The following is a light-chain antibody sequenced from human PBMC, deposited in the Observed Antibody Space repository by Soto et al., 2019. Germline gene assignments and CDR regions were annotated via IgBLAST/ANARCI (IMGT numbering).Light chain of an antibody. CDR2: XAS. J-gene: IGKJ1*01. Sequence: IQMTQSPSTLSGSGGDRVTITCRASQTIXSGLDWSQKEPGKAHKLLSYXASTLKSGVTSSFSGSGSGTEFTLTISSLQPGDCATYYCQEYNNYWTVGQGTKGGYQ. CDR1: QTIXSG. CDR3: QEYNNYWT. V-gene: IGKV1-5*03.